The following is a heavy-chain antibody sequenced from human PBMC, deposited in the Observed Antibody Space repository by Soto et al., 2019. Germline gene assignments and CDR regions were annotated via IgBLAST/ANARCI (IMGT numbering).Heavy chain of an antibody. CDR2: ISSSGSTI. D-gene: IGHD3-10*01. CDR3: ARDGSITMVRGPLDY. CDR1: GFTFSDYY. V-gene: IGHV3-11*01. Sequence: GGSLRLSCAASGFTFSDYYMSWIRQAPGKGLERVSYISSSGSTIYYADSVKGRFTISRDNAKNSLYLQMNSLRAEDTAVYYCARDGSITMVRGPLDYWGQGTLVTVSS. J-gene: IGHJ4*02.